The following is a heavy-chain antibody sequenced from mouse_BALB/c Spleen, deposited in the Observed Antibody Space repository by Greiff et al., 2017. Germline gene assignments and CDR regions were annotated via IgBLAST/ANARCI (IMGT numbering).Heavy chain of an antibody. CDR2: IYPSTGYT. Sequence: QVQLQQSGAELAKPGASVKMSCKASGYTFTSYWMHWVKQRPGQGLEWIGYIYPSTGYTEYNQKFKDKATLTADKSSSTAYMQLSSLTSEDSAVYYCARYYRLTHYYAMDYWGQGTSVTVSS. D-gene: IGHD2-14*01. CDR3: ARYYRLTHYYAMDY. V-gene: IGHV1-7*01. CDR1: GYTFTSYW. J-gene: IGHJ4*01.